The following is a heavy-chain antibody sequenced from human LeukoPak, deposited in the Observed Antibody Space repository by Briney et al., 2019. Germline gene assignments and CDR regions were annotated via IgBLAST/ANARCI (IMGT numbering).Heavy chain of an antibody. V-gene: IGHV3-11*03. D-gene: IGHD5-12*01. CDR2: ISDSSSYT. J-gene: IGHJ4*02. CDR1: GFTFSDYY. Sequence: GGSLRLSCAASGFTFSDYYMSWIRQAPGKGLEWISYISDSSSYTDYADSVKGGFTISRDNSKNALYLQMNSLRAEDTAVYYCARRYTGYGILDYWGQGTLVTVSS. CDR3: ARRYTGYGILDY.